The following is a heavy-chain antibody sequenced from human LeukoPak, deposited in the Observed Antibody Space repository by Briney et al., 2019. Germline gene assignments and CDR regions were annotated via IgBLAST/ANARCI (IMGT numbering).Heavy chain of an antibody. Sequence: GVSDRLSCAPSGYPFSNPWMLWVPQAPGEGREWLGRIKNKTDDVPPNYVAFVNGRFTILRDDSKDTLYLQMNSLKTEDTAVYYCTTDMYYDFWSGYDRARYYDYGMDVWGQGTTVTVSS. CDR2: IKNKTDDVPP. V-gene: IGHV3-15*01. CDR1: GYPFSNPW. D-gene: IGHD3-3*01. CDR3: TTDMYYDFWSGYDRARYYDYGMDV. J-gene: IGHJ6*02.